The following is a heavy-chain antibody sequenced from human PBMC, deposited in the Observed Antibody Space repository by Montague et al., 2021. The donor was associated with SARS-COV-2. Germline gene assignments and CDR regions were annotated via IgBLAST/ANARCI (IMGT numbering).Heavy chain of an antibody. CDR3: AHLHTGCWSAYYST. CDR2: IYWDYDK. CDR1: GFSLSTSAVG. D-gene: IGHD3-3*01. J-gene: IGHJ5*02. Sequence: PALVKPTQTLTLTCTFSGFSLSTSAVGVGWIRQPPGKALQWLALIYWDYDKRYSPSLKTRLTVTKDTSKNQVVLTMTNMDPVDTATYYCAHLHTGCWSAYYSTWGKGTLVTVSS. V-gene: IGHV2-5*02.